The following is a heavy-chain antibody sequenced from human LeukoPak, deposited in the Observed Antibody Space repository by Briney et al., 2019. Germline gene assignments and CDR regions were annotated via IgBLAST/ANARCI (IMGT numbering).Heavy chain of an antibody. CDR3: AKGRTAIDY. J-gene: IGHJ4*02. CDR2: FSGGDGST. Sequence: GGSLRLSCAASGFTFDSYAMTWVRQAPGKGLEWVSAFSGGDGSTYYADSVKGRFSISRDNSKNTLYLQMNSLRADDTAVYYCAKGRTAIDYWGQGTLVSVSS. V-gene: IGHV3-23*01. CDR1: GFTFDSYA.